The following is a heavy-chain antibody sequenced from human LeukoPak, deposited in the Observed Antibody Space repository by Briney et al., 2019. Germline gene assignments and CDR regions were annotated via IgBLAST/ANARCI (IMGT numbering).Heavy chain of an antibody. J-gene: IGHJ3*02. CDR3: ATEGLDAFDI. Sequence: PGGSLRLSCAASGFTFSSYSMTWVRQAPGKGLEWVSSISSSSSYIYYADSVKGRFTISRDNAKNSLYLQMNSLRAEDTAVYYCATEGLDAFDIWGQGTMVTVSS. CDR2: ISSSSSYI. V-gene: IGHV3-21*01. CDR1: GFTFSSYS.